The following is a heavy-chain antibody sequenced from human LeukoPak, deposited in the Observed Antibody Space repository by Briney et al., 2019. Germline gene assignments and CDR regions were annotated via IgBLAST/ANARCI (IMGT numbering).Heavy chain of an antibody. Sequence: GGSLRLSCAVSGFTFSSYWMHWVRHAPGKGLVWVSRIDRDGSRINYADSVKGRFTISRDNGKNTLFLQMNSLRAEDAAVYYCVRGNDYGGPHYWGQGTLVTVS. CDR1: GFTFSSYW. CDR3: VRGNDYGGPHY. J-gene: IGHJ4*02. CDR2: IDRDGSRI. D-gene: IGHD4-23*01. V-gene: IGHV3-74*01.